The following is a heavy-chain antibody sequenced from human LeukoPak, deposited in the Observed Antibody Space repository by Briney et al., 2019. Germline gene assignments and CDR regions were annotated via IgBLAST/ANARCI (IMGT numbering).Heavy chain of an antibody. CDR3: ARRDGLDAFDI. J-gene: IGHJ3*02. Sequence: SETLSLTCTVSGGSISSYYWSWIRQPPGKGLEWIGYIYYSGSTNYNPSLKSRVTISVDTSKNQFSLKLSSVTAAGTAVYYCARRDGLDAFDIWGQGTMVTVSS. D-gene: IGHD2-21*02. CDR1: GGSISSYY. V-gene: IGHV4-59*08. CDR2: IYYSGST.